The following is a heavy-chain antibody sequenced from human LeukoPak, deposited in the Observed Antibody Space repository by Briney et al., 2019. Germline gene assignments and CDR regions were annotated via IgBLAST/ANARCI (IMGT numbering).Heavy chain of an antibody. CDR2: IKQDGSEK. J-gene: IGHJ4*02. CDR1: GFTFSSYW. D-gene: IGHD3-22*01. CDR3: ARDYHDSRGYLVPLGY. Sequence: GGSLRLSCAASGFTFSSYWMSWVRQAPGKGLEWVANIKQDGSEKYYVDSVKGRFTISRDNAKNSLSLQMNSLRAEDTAVYYCARDYHDSRGYLVPLGYWGQGTLVTVSS. V-gene: IGHV3-7*01.